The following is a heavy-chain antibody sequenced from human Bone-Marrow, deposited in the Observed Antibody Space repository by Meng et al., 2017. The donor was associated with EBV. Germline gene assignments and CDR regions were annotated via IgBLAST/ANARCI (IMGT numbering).Heavy chain of an antibody. CDR2: INHSGST. D-gene: IGHD2-21*01. V-gene: IGHV4-34*01. J-gene: IGHJ4*02. CDR1: GGSFSGYY. Sequence: QGQLPQWGAGLLTPSETLSLPCAVYGGSFSGYYWSWIRQPPGKGLEWIGEINHSGSTNYNPSLKSRVTISVDTSKNQFSLKLSSVTAADTAVYYCARGSQGGGGDCLDYWGQGTLVTVSS. CDR3: ARGSQGGGGDCLDY.